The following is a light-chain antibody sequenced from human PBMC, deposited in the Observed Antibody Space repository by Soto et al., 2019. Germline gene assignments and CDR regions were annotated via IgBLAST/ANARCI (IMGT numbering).Light chain of an antibody. Sequence: QPVLTQSPSASASLGASVKLTCTLSSGHSNYAIAWHQRQPEQGPRYLMKLNSDGSHSKGDGIPDRFSGSSSGTERYLTISSLQSEDEADCYCQTWGTGIQVFGGGTQLTVL. CDR1: SGHSNYA. CDR3: QTWGTGIQV. J-gene: IGLJ2*01. CDR2: LNSDGSH. V-gene: IGLV4-69*01.